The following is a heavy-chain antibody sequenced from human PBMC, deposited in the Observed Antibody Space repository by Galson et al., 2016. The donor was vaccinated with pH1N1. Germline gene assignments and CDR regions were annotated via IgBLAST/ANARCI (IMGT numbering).Heavy chain of an antibody. V-gene: IGHV5-51*01. D-gene: IGHD3-9*01. Sequence: QSGAEVTKPGESLKISCQGFGYSLPNYWIGWVRQMPGKGLEWMGIIYVGDSHTRYSPSFQGQVTISADKSISTAYLERSSLKASDTATYYCASTRPEFRYCDWQKPHFFNDWGQGTLVTVSS. CDR2: IYVGDSHT. CDR1: GYSLPNYW. CDR3: ASTRPEFRYCDWQKPHFFND. J-gene: IGHJ4*02.